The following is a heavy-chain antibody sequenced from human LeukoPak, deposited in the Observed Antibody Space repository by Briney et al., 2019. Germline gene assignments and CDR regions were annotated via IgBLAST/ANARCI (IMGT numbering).Heavy chain of an antibody. D-gene: IGHD2-15*01. CDR2: IIPILGIA. V-gene: IGHV1-69*04. CDR3: ARDHCSGGSCYPNWFDP. Sequence: GSSVKVSCKASGGTFSSYAISWVQQAPGQGLEWMGRIIPILGIANYAQKLQGRVTMTTDTSTSTAYMELRSLRSDDTAVYYCARDHCSGGSCYPNWFDPWGQGTLVTVSS. CDR1: GGTFSSYA. J-gene: IGHJ5*02.